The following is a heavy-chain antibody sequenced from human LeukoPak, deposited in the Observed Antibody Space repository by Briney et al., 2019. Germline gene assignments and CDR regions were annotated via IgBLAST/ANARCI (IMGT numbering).Heavy chain of an antibody. CDR3: ARVPVVTAIHFDY. D-gene: IGHD2-21*02. Sequence: ASVKVSCKASGYTFTGYYMHWVRQAPGQGLERMGWINPNSGGTNYAQKIQDRVTMTRDTHIRTAYMELSRLRSDDTAVYYCARVPVVTAIHFDYWGQGTLVTVSS. V-gene: IGHV1-2*02. CDR2: INPNSGGT. CDR1: GYTFTGYY. J-gene: IGHJ4*02.